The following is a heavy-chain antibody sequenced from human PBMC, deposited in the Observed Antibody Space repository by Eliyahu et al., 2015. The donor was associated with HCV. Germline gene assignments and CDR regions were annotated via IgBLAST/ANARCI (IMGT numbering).Heavy chain of an antibody. CDR3: ASGGGGIAVTGTGGWFDP. CDR2: IYYSGST. J-gene: IGHJ5*02. CDR1: GGSXSTXS. D-gene: IGHD6-19*01. Sequence: QVQLRESGPGLVKPSETLSLTCTVXGGSXSTXSXXWIRQPPGKGLEWIGFIYYSGSTXYNPXLKSRVTISLDTSKNQFSXNLTSVTAADTAVYYCASGGGGIAVTGTGGWFDPWGQGTLVTVSS. V-gene: IGHV4-59*01.